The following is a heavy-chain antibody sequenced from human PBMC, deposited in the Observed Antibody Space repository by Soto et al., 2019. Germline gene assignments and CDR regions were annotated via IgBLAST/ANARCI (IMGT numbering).Heavy chain of an antibody. D-gene: IGHD1-1*01. Sequence: SEPLSITCNVSGDSLAGYYWSWIRQPPGKGLEWIGRIYATGSTDYNPSLKSRLTMSVDMSKKQFSLTLRSVTAADTAMYYCVRDGTKNFRDWIEPWGQGSLVTVAS. CDR1: GDSLAGYY. V-gene: IGHV4-4*07. CDR2: IYATGST. J-gene: IGHJ5*02. CDR3: VRDGTKNFRDWIEP.